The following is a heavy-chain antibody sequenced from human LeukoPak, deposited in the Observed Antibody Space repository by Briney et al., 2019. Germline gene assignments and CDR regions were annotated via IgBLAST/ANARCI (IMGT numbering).Heavy chain of an antibody. CDR2: TFYTSKWNN. V-gene: IGHV6-1*01. Sequence: SGPTLVNPSQTLSLTCAISGDSVSSNSASWNWFSQSPSRGLEWLGRTFYTSKWNNDYAVSVKSRITINPDTSKNHFSLQLNSVTPEDTAVYYCARRRYYDYTGFFDYWGQGTLVTVSS. CDR3: ARRRYYDYTGFFDY. J-gene: IGHJ4*02. CDR1: GDSVSSNSAS. D-gene: IGHD3-22*01.